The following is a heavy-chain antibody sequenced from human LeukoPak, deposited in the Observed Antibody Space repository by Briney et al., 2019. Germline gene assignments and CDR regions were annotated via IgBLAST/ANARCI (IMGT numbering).Heavy chain of an antibody. J-gene: IGHJ4*02. CDR3: ASHSGSYYVTSGYIPGFDY. CDR1: GDSISSSSYY. V-gene: IGHV4-39*01. Sequence: SETLSLTCSVSGDSISSSSYYWGWIRQPPGKGPEWIGSIYYSGSTFYNPSLKSRVTISVDTSKNQFSLKLSSVTAADTAVYYCASHSGSYYVTSGYIPGFDYWGQGTLVTVSS. CDR2: IYYSGST. D-gene: IGHD3-22*01.